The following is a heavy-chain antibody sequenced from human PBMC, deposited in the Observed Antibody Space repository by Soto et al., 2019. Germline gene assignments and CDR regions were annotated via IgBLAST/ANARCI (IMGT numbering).Heavy chain of an antibody. CDR3: ARARQYSSSWYPDY. D-gene: IGHD6-13*01. CDR1: GFTFSSYS. Sequence: EVQLVESGGGLVKPGGSLRLSCAASGFTFSSYSMNWVRQAPGKGLEWVSSISSSSYYIYYSDSVKGRYTISRDNAKNSLSLQMNSLRAEDTAVYYCARARQYSSSWYPDYWGQGTLGTVSS. J-gene: IGHJ4*02. CDR2: ISSSSYYI. V-gene: IGHV3-21*01.